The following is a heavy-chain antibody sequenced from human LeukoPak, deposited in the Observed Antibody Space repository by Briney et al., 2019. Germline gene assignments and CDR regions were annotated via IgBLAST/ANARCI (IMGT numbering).Heavy chain of an antibody. CDR2: INHSGST. V-gene: IGHV4-34*01. CDR3: ARQSTGIAAADY. J-gene: IGHJ4*02. CDR1: GGSFSGYY. Sequence: PSETLSLTCAVYGGSFSGYYWSWIRQPPGKGLEWIGEINHSGSTNYNPSLKSRVTISVDTSKNQFSLMLSSVTAADTAVYYCARQSTGIAAADYWGQGTLVTVS. D-gene: IGHD6-25*01.